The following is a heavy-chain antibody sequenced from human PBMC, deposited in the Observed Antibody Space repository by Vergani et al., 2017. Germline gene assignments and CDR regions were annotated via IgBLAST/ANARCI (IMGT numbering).Heavy chain of an antibody. V-gene: IGHV3-30*01. CDR1: GFTFSSYA. J-gene: IGHJ6*03. Sequence: QVQLVESGGGVVQPGRSLRLSCAASGFTFSSYAMHWVRQAPGKGLEWVAVISYDGSNKYYADSVKGRFTISRDNSKNTLYLKMNSRRAEDTAVYYCEKEEQQLVLGYYYYYYMDVWGKGTTVTVSS. CDR2: ISYDGSNK. CDR3: EKEEQQLVLGYYYYYYMDV. D-gene: IGHD6-13*01.